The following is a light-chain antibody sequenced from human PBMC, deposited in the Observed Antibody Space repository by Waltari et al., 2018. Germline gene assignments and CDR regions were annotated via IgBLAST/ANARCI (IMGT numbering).Light chain of an antibody. CDR3: QHYNNYSGT. CDR2: GAS. Sequence: EIVLTQSPGTLSLSPGERATLSCRASQSVSSSYLAWYQQKPGQAPRLLIYGASSRATGIPDRFSGSGSGTDFTLTISRLEPEDFAVYYCQHYNNYSGTFGQGTRVELK. CDR1: QSVSSSY. J-gene: IGKJ1*01. V-gene: IGKV3-20*01.